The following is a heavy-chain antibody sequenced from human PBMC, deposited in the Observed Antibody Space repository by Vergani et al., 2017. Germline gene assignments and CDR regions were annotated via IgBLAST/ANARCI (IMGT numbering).Heavy chain of an antibody. CDR3: ASDYYDSSGYLY. J-gene: IGHJ4*02. CDR2: IIPILGIA. V-gene: IGHV1-69*04. CDR1: GGTFSSYA. D-gene: IGHD3-22*01. Sequence: QVQLVQSGAEVKKPGSSVKVSCKASGGTFSSYAISWVRRAPGQGLEWMGRIIPILGIANYAQKFQGRVTITADKSTSTAYMELSSLRSEDTAVYYCASDYYDSSGYLYWGQGTLVTVSS.